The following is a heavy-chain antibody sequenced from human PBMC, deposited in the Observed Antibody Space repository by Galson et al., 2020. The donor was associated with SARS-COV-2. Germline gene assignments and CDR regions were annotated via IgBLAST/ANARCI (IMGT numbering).Heavy chain of an antibody. J-gene: IGHJ6*02. CDR1: GYTFTSYG. CDR2: ISPYNGNT. CDR3: AREGTYCSTTTCYLDV. V-gene: IGHV1-18*01. Sequence: ASVKVSCKASGYTFTSYGISWVRQAPGQGLEWMGWISPYNGNTNYAQKLQGRVTMTTDTSTSTAYMELRSLRSDDTAVYYCAREGTYCSTTTCYLDVWGQGTTVTGSS. D-gene: IGHD2-2*01.